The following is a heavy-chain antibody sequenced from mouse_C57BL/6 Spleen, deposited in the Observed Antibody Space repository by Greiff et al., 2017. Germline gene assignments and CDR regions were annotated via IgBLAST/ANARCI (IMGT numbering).Heavy chain of an antibody. J-gene: IGHJ2*01. CDR3: ARRIMEDYAFDY. CDR1: GYTFTSYW. Sequence: QVQLKQPGAELVMPGASVKLSCKASGYTFTSYWMHWVKQRPGQGLEWIGEIDPSDSYTNYNQKFKGKSTLTVDKSSSTAYMQLSSLTSEDSAVYYCARRIMEDYAFDYWGQGTTLTVSS. CDR2: IDPSDSYT. D-gene: IGHD2-4*01. V-gene: IGHV1-69*01.